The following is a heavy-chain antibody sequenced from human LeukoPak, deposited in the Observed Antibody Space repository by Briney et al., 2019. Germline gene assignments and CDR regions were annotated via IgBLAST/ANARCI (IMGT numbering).Heavy chain of an antibody. CDR1: GGSISSYY. Sequence: PSETLSLTCTVSGGSISSYYWSWIRQPAGKGLEWVGRIYTGGITNYNPSLKSRVTMSVDTSKNQCSLKLSSVTAADTAVYYCARDQKQWLVEGACDIWGQGTMVTVSS. CDR2: IYTGGIT. V-gene: IGHV4-4*07. J-gene: IGHJ3*02. CDR3: ARDQKQWLVEGACDI. D-gene: IGHD6-19*01.